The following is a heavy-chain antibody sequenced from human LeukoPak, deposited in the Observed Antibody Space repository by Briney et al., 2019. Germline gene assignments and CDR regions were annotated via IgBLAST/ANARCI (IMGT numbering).Heavy chain of an antibody. Sequence: GGSLRLSCAASGFTFSSYWMSWVRQAPGKGLEWVANIKQDGSEKYYVDSVKGRFTISRDNAKNSLYLQMNSLRAEDTAVYYCARDQNSGSYQYFDYWGQGTLVTVSS. J-gene: IGHJ4*02. D-gene: IGHD1-26*01. CDR3: ARDQNSGSYQYFDY. V-gene: IGHV3-7*01. CDR2: IKQDGSEK. CDR1: GFTFSSYW.